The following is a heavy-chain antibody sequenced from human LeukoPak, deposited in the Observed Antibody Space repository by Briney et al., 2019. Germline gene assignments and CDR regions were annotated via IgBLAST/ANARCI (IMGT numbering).Heavy chain of an antibody. J-gene: IGHJ6*02. CDR3: ARLSHPHDYGDYYYGMDV. CDR2: IYYSGST. D-gene: IGHD4-17*01. V-gene: IGHV4-59*08. Sequence: SETLSLTCTVSGGSISSYYWSWIRQPPGKGLEWIGYIYYSGSTNCNPSLKSRVTISVDTSKNQFSLKLSSVTAADTAVYYCARLSHPHDYGDYYYGMDVWGQGTTVTVSS. CDR1: GGSISSYY.